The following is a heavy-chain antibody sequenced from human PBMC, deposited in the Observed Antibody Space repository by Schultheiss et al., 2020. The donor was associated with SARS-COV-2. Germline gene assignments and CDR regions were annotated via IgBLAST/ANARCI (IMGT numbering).Heavy chain of an antibody. CDR3: ARGGVDYSDEFDY. V-gene: IGHV1-69*06. D-gene: IGHD4/OR15-4a*01. CDR1: GYTFTASH. CDR2: IIPVFGTT. Sequence: SVKVSCKASGYTFTASHLHWVRQAPGQGLEWMGGIIPVFGTTHYAQQFQGRVTITADKSTSTTYMHLSSLNSEDTAVYYCARGGVDYSDEFDYWGQGTLVTVSS. J-gene: IGHJ4*02.